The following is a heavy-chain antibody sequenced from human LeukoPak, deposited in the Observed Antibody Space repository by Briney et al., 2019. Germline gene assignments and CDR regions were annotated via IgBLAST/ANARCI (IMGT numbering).Heavy chain of an antibody. J-gene: IGHJ4*02. V-gene: IGHV3-21*04. CDR2: ISSSSSYI. D-gene: IGHD3-3*01. CDR1: GFTFSSYS. CDR3: AKRAYGYYDFWSGYFPIRAPDGY. Sequence: KSGGSLRLSCAASGFTFSSYSMNWVRQSPGKGLEWVASISSSSSYIYYADSVKGRFTISRDNSKNTLYLQMNSLRAEDTAVYYCAKRAYGYYDFWSGYFPIRAPDGYWGQGTLVTVSS.